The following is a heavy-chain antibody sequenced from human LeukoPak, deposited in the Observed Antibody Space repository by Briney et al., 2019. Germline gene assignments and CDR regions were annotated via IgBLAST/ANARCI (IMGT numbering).Heavy chain of an antibody. CDR3: AKDRPNYYHDNGHYYRRGGDC. Sequence: GGSLRLSCAASGFTFSIYATSWVRQGTGKGLEWVSSTSSGGELTFYADSVKGRFTISRDNSTNTLYLQMNSLRAEDTAVYYCAKDRPNYYHDNGHYYRRGGDCWGQGTLVTVSS. J-gene: IGHJ4*02. D-gene: IGHD3-22*01. CDR2: TSSGGELT. V-gene: IGHV3-23*01. CDR1: GFTFSIYA.